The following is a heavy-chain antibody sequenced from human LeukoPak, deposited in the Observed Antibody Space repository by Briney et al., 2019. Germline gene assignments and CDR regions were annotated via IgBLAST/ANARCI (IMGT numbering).Heavy chain of an antibody. J-gene: IGHJ5*02. V-gene: IGHV3-30-3*01. CDR2: ISYDGGSQ. Sequence: GGSLRLSCAASGFTFSSYTMHWVRQAPGKGLEWVAVISYDGGSQYYTDSVKGRFTLSRDNAKNTAYLQMNSLRAEDTAVYYCARVKVGSWDWFDPWGQGTLVTVSS. D-gene: IGHD1-26*01. CDR3: ARVKVGSWDWFDP. CDR1: GFTFSSYT.